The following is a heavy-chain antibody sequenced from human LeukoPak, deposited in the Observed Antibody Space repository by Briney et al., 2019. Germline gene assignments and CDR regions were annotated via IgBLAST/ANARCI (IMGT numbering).Heavy chain of an antibody. V-gene: IGHV4-61*01. CDR3: ARVLTPGLSSGSPFDY. CDR2: IYYSGST. Sequence: SETLSLTCTVSGGSFSSGSYYWSWIRQPPGKGLEWIGYIYYSGSTNYNPSLKSRVTISVDTSKNQFSLKLSPVTAADTAVYYCARVLTPGLSSGSPFDYWGQGTLVTVSS. CDR1: GGSFSSGSYY. J-gene: IGHJ4*02. D-gene: IGHD3-22*01.